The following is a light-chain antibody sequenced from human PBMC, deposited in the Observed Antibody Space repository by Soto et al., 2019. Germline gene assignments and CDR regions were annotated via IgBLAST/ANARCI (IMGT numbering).Light chain of an antibody. CDR1: SSNIGAGYD. V-gene: IGLV1-40*01. CDR2: GNN. J-gene: IGLJ2*01. Sequence: QAVVTQPPSVSGAPGQRVTISCTGSSSNIGAGYDVHWYQQLPGRAPKLLIYGNNNRPSGVPDRFSGSKSGTSASLAITGLQAEDEADYYCLSFDSSLSVVFGGGTKLTVL. CDR3: LSFDSSLSVV.